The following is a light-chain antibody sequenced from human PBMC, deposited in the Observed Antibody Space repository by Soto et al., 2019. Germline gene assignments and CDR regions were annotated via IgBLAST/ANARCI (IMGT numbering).Light chain of an antibody. CDR1: HSISNN. Sequence: DIVMTQSPATLSVSPGERVTLSCRASHSISNNVAWYQQKPGQTPRLLIYGASTATNIPTRFSGSGSGTEFTLTISSLQSEVFAVYFCHQYISWSWTFGPGTQVEI. CDR2: GAS. V-gene: IGKV3-15*01. J-gene: IGKJ1*01. CDR3: HQYISWSWT.